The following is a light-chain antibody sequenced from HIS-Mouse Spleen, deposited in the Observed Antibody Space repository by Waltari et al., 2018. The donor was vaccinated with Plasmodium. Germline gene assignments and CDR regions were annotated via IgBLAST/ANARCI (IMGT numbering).Light chain of an antibody. CDR2: EVS. CDR1: SSDLGGYLY. CDR3: SSYAGSNNLV. Sequence: QSPLTQPPPASGSPGQSVTISCTGTSSDLGGYLYVSWYQQPPGNAPKLMIYEVSKRPSGVPDRFSGSKSGNTASLTVSGLQAEDEADYYCSSYAGSNNLVFGGGTKLTVL. J-gene: IGLJ2*01. V-gene: IGLV2-8*01.